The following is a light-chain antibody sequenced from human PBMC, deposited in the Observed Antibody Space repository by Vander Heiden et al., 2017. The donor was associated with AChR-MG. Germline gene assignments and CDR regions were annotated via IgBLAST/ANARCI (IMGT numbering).Light chain of an antibody. CDR2: EVS. CDR3: SSYTSSSTLV. J-gene: IGLJ3*02. V-gene: IGLV2-14*03. CDR1: SSDVGDYNY. Sequence: QSALTQPASVSGSPGQSLTISCTGTSSDVGDYNYVSWYQQHPGKAPNLMIYEVSNRPSGVSNRFSGSKSGNTASLTISGLQAEDEADYYCSSYTSSSTLVFGGGTKLTVL.